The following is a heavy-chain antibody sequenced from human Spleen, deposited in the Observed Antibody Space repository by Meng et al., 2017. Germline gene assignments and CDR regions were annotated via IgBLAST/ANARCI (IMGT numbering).Heavy chain of an antibody. D-gene: IGHD4-11*01. CDR3: ARGPTTMAHDFDY. V-gene: IGHV4-34*01. J-gene: IGHJ4*02. CDR1: GGSFSDYY. Sequence: QVQLQSWGAELLKPSETLCLPCGVSGGSFSDYYGSWIRQPPGKGLEWIGEINHSGSTNYNPSLESRATISVDTSKNNLSLKLSSVTAADSAVYYCARGPTTMAHDFDYWGQGTLVTVSS. CDR2: INHSGST.